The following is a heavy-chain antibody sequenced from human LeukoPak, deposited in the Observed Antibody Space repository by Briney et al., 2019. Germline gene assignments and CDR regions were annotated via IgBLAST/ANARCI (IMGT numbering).Heavy chain of an antibody. Sequence: GTSLRLSCAASGFTFSDYYMSWIRQAPGKGLEWVSYISSSGSTIYYADSVKGRFTISRDNAKNSLYLQMNSLRAEDTAVYYCAREAGKSWQLVYYYYYMDVWGKGTTVTVSS. V-gene: IGHV3-11*04. CDR2: ISSSGSTI. D-gene: IGHD6-6*01. J-gene: IGHJ6*03. CDR1: GFTFSDYY. CDR3: AREAGKSWQLVYYYYYMDV.